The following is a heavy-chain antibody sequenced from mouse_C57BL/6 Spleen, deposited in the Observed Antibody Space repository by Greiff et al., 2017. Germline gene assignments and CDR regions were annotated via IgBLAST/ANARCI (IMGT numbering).Heavy chain of an antibody. D-gene: IGHD2-2*01. V-gene: IGHV1-52*01. J-gene: IGHJ2*01. Sequence: VQLQQPGAELVRPGSSVKLSCKASGYTFTSYWMPWVKPRPIQGLEWIGNIDPSDSETHYNQKFKDQATLTVDKSSITAYMQLSSLTSEDSAVYYCAREGVTTVVLDYWGQGTTLTVSS. CDR2: IDPSDSET. CDR3: AREGVTTVVLDY. CDR1: GYTFTSYW.